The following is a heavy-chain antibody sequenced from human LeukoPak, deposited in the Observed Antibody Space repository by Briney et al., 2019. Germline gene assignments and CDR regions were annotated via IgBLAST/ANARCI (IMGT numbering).Heavy chain of an antibody. J-gene: IGHJ4*02. D-gene: IGHD3-10*01. V-gene: IGHV4-4*07. CDR1: GGSISTYS. CDR3: ARDRHVFHWVGEAPYPDH. Sequence: SETLSLTCTVSGGSISTYSWNWIRQPAGKGLEWIGRIFASGTTKYNPSLKSRVTMSVETSKNQFSLKLSSVTAADTAVYYCARDRHVFHWVGEAPYPDHWGQGTLVTVSS. CDR2: IFASGTT.